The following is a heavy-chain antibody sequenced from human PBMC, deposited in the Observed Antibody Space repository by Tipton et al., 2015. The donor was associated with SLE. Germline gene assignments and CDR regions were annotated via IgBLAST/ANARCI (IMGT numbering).Heavy chain of an antibody. CDR1: GGSLSNSY. V-gene: IGHV4-59*01. D-gene: IGHD3-16*01. CDR3: ARDEYNYVWGSYLVT. CDR2: IFYTGSA. J-gene: IGHJ5*02. Sequence: TLSLTCSVSGGSLSNSYWTWIRQSPGKGLEWVGSIFYTGSAHYNPSLTERVTISLDTSKSHFSLRLTSVTAADTAVYYCARDEYNYVWGSYLVTWGQGTLVTVSS.